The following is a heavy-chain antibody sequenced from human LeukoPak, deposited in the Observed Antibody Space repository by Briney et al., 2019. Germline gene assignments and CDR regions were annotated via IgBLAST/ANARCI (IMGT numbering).Heavy chain of an antibody. CDR3: ARVYSIRSFDY. D-gene: IGHD2-15*01. CDR1: GYTFTGYY. CDR2: INPNSGDT. Sequence: GPSVKVSCQASGYTFTGYYMHWVRQAPGQGLEWMGWINPNSGDTNYAQKFQGRVTMTRDTSINTAYMELTRLTSDDTAVYYCARVYSIRSFDYWGQGTLVTVSS. V-gene: IGHV1-2*02. J-gene: IGHJ4*02.